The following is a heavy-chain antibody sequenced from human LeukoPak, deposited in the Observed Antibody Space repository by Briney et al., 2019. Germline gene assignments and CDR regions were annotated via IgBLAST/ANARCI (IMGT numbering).Heavy chain of an antibody. CDR3: ANQSPLSSSSFDY. J-gene: IGHJ4*02. D-gene: IGHD6-6*01. CDR1: GGSISSGGYY. Sequence: NTSQTLSLTCTVSGGSISSGGYYWSWIRQPPGKGLEWIGYIYHSGSTYYNPSLKSRVTISVDRSKNQFSLKLSSVTAADTAVYYCANQSPLSSSSFDYWGQGTLVTVSS. CDR2: IYHSGST. V-gene: IGHV4-30-2*01.